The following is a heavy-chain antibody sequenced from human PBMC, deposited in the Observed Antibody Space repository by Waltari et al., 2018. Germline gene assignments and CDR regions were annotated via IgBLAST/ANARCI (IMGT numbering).Heavy chain of an antibody. CDR3: ARGLRLWFREYNYYMDV. Sequence: QVQLQQWGAGLLKPSETLSLTCAVYGGSFSGYYWSWIRQPPGKGLEWIGEINHSGRTNYNPSLKSRVTISVDTSKNQFSLKLSSVTAADTAVYYCARGLRLWFREYNYYMDVWGKGTTVTVSS. V-gene: IGHV4-34*01. D-gene: IGHD3-10*01. CDR2: INHSGRT. CDR1: GGSFSGYY. J-gene: IGHJ6*03.